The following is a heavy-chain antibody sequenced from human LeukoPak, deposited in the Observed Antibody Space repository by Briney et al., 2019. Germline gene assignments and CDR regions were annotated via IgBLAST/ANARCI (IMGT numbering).Heavy chain of an antibody. D-gene: IGHD6-13*01. CDR3: ATIAAAGIFDY. J-gene: IGHJ4*02. CDR2: IIPIFGTA. V-gene: IGHV1-69*05. CDR1: GGTFSSYA. Sequence: GASVKVSCKASGGTFSSYAISWVRQAPGQGLEWMGGIIPIFGTANYAQKLQGRVTMTTDTSTSTAYMELRSLRSDDTAVYYCATIAAAGIFDYWGQGTLVTVSS.